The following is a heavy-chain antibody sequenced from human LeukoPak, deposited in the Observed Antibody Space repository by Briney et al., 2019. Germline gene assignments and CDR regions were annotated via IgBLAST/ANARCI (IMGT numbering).Heavy chain of an antibody. CDR3: ARALWFGESQGYFDY. CDR2: ISAYNGNT. D-gene: IGHD3-10*01. Sequence: ASVKVSCKASGYTFTSQGISWVRQAPGQGLEWMGWISAYNGNTNYAQKLQGRVTMTTDTSTGTAYMELRSLRSDDTAVYYCARALWFGESQGYFDYWGQGTLVTVSS. CDR1: GYTFTSQG. V-gene: IGHV1-18*01. J-gene: IGHJ4*02.